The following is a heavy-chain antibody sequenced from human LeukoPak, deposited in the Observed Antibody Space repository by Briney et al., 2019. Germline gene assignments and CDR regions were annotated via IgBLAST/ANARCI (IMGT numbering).Heavy chain of an antibody. CDR2: ISGSGDNT. Sequence: GGSLRLSCVASGFTFSNYAMNWVRQAPGKGLDWVSAISGSGDNTNYPDSVKGRFTISRDNSKSTLYLQMNSLRAEDTALYYCAKAGASSSTWRFDSWGQGTLVTVSS. CDR3: AKAGASSSTWRFDS. CDR1: GFTFSNYA. D-gene: IGHD6-13*01. V-gene: IGHV3-23*01. J-gene: IGHJ4*02.